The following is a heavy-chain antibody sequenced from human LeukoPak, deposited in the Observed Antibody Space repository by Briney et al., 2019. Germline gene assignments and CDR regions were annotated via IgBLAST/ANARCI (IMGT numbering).Heavy chain of an antibody. V-gene: IGHV4-59*01. D-gene: IGHD5-12*01. J-gene: IGHJ4*02. CDR3: ARVSGYDWESFYDY. CDR2: IYYSGST. CDR1: GGSISSYY. Sequence: SETLSLTCTVSGGSISSYYWSWIRQPPGKGLEYIGYIYYSGSTNYNPSLKSRVTISVDTSKNQFSLKLNSVTAADTAVYYCARVSGYDWESFYDYWGQGTLVTVSS.